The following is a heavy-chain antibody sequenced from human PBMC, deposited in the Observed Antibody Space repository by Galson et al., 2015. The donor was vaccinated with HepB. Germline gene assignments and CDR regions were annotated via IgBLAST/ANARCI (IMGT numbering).Heavy chain of an antibody. Sequence: SLRLSCAASGFTFNSYAMHWVRQAPGKGLEWVAVISYDGSNKYYADSVKGRFTISRDNSKNTLYLQMNSLRAEDTAVYYCARGGVVPAVIAYHGMDVWGQGTTVTVSS. CDR1: GFTFNSYA. D-gene: IGHD2-2*01. CDR2: ISYDGSNK. J-gene: IGHJ6*02. V-gene: IGHV3-30*14. CDR3: ARGGVVPAVIAYHGMDV.